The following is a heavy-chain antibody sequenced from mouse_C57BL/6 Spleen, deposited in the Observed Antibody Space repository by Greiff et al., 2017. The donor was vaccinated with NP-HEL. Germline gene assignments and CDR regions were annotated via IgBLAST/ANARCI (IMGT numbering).Heavy chain of an antibody. CDR1: GYTFTSYG. CDR2: IYPRSGNT. V-gene: IGHV1-81*01. Sequence: VQLQQSGAELARPGASVKLSCKASGYTFTSYGISWVKQRTGQGLEWIGEIYPRSGNTYYNEKFKGKATLTADKSSSTAYMELRSLTSEDSAVYFCARDEDDYHYHAMDYWGQGTSVTVSS. CDR3: ARDEDDYHYHAMDY. J-gene: IGHJ4*01. D-gene: IGHD2-4*01.